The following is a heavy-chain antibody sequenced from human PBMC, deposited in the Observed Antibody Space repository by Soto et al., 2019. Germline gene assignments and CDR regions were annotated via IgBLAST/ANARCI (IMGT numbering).Heavy chain of an antibody. Sequence: PGESLKISCQGAGSRISNYWNAWGRHMAGEGLEWLGIIYTDHSETQSSQSYQGQVTISADKYIKTTYLQWGRLRAWDNDMYFCESSVLVSSAMHSFDLWGQGTLVTVSS. J-gene: IGHJ4*02. D-gene: IGHD2-8*01. CDR3: ESSVLVSSAMHSFDL. CDR1: GSRISNYW. V-gene: IGHV5-51*01. CDR2: IYTDHSET.